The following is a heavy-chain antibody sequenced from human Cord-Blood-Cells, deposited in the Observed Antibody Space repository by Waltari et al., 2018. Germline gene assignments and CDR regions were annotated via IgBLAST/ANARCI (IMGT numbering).Heavy chain of an antibody. V-gene: IGHV1-2*04. CDR3: ARAAGDGHYYFDY. J-gene: IGHJ4*02. D-gene: IGHD7-27*01. Sequence: QVQLVQSGAEVKKPGASVKVSSQASGYTFTGYYMPWVRQARGQGLEWMGWINPNSGGTNYAQKFQGWVTMTRDTSISTAYMELSRLRSDDTAVYYCARAAGDGHYYFDYWGQGTLVTVSS. CDR2: INPNSGGT. CDR1: GYTFTGYY.